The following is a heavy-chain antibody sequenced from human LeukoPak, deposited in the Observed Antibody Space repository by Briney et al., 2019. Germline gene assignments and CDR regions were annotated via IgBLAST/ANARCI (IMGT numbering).Heavy chain of an antibody. D-gene: IGHD2-15*01. CDR3: ARVQGYCSGGSCLEAPYYYYGMDV. CDR2: IYYSGST. J-gene: IGHJ6*02. V-gene: IGHV4-59*01. Sequence: SETLSLTCTVSGGSISSYYWSWIRQPPGKGLEWIGYIYYSGSTNYNPSLKSRVTISVDTSKNQFSLKLSSVTAADTAVYYCARVQGYCSGGSCLEAPYYYYGMDVWGQGTTVTVSS. CDR1: GGSISSYY.